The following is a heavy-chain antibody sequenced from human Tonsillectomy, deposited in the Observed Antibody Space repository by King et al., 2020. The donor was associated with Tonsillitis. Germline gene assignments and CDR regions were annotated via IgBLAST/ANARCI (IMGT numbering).Heavy chain of an antibody. V-gene: IGHV1-2*02. CDR2: INHNSGGT. J-gene: IGHJ4*02. CDR1: GYTFTGYY. CDR3: ARAHDSSGYYYVIDY. D-gene: IGHD3-22*01. Sequence: QLVQSGAEVMKPGASVKVSCKASGYTFTGYYIYWVRQAPGQGLEWMGWINHNSGGTHYAQKFQGRVTMTRDNSISTAYMELSRLRSDDTAVYYCARAHDSSGYYYVIDYWGQGTLVTVSS.